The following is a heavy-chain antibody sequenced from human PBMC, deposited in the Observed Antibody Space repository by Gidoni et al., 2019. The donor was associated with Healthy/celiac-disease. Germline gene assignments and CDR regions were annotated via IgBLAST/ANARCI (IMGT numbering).Heavy chain of an antibody. CDR2: RSYDGSNK. Sequence: QVQLVESGGGVVQPGRSLRLSCAASGFSSSSSAMHWVRQAQGKGLKWVAVRSYDGSNKYYADSVKSRFTISRDNSKNTLYLQMNSLRAEDTAVYYCARDQGGCYGYCGQGTLVTVSS. J-gene: IGHJ4*02. CDR1: GFSSSSSA. CDR3: ARDQGGCYGY. V-gene: IGHV3-30-3*01. D-gene: IGHD1-26*01.